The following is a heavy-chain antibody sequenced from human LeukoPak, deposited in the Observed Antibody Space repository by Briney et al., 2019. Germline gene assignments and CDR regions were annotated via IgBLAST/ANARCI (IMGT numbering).Heavy chain of an antibody. V-gene: IGHV5-51*01. CDR2: IYLGDSDT. CDR3: ARRAGGYCSGGRCYYFDF. CDR1: GDSFTNYW. Sequence: GESLKISCKGSGDSFTNYWIAWVRQMPGKDLEWMGIIYLGDSDTRYSPSFQGQVTISADKSISTAYLQWSSLKDSDTAMYYCARRAGGYCSGGRCYYFDFWGQGTLVTVSS. D-gene: IGHD2-15*01. J-gene: IGHJ4*02.